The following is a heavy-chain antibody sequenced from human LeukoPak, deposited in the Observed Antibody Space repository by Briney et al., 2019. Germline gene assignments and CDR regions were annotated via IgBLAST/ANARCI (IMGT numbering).Heavy chain of an antibody. CDR2: ISGSGGST. Sequence: PGGSLRLSCAASGFTFSSYAMSWARQAPGKGLEWVSAISGSGGSTYYADSVKGRFTISRDNSKNTLYLQMNSLRAEDTAVYYCAKAFRPMIVVIPSDYWGQGTLVTVSS. J-gene: IGHJ4*02. CDR3: AKAFRPMIVVIPSDY. V-gene: IGHV3-23*01. D-gene: IGHD3-22*01. CDR1: GFTFSSYA.